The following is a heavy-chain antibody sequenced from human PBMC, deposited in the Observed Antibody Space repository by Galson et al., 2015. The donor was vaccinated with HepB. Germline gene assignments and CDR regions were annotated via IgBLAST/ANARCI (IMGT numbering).Heavy chain of an antibody. Sequence: SLRLSCAASGFTFSSYAMSWVRQAPGKGLEWVSTISGSGGSTYYADSVKGRFTISRDNSKKTLYLQMNSLRAEDTAVYYCAKGNYVWGQHYFDFWGQGTLVTVSS. D-gene: IGHD3-16*01. J-gene: IGHJ4*02. CDR1: GFTFSSYA. V-gene: IGHV3-23*01. CDR3: AKGNYVWGQHYFDF. CDR2: ISGSGGST.